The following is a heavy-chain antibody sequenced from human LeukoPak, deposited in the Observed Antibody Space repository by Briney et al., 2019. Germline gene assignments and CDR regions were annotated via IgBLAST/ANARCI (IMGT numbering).Heavy chain of an antibody. Sequence: GESLKISCKGSGYSFTTFWIGWVRQMPGKGLEWMGIIYPGDSDTRYSPSFQGQVTISADKSISTAYLQWSSLKASDTAIYYCASPVGSTTFDYWGQGTLVTVSS. V-gene: IGHV5-51*01. D-gene: IGHD1-1*01. CDR2: IYPGDSDT. CDR1: GYSFTTFW. J-gene: IGHJ4*02. CDR3: ASPVGSTTFDY.